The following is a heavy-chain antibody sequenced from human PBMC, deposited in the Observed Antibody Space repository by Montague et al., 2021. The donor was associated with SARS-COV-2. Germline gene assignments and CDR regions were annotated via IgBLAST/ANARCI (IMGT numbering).Heavy chain of an antibody. V-gene: IGHV4-34*01. CDR1: GGSFSGSY. Sequence: SHTLSLTCAVYGGSFSGSYWTWIHQSPGKGLEWIGEINNRGSVNYSPSLKSRVTISVDTSRNQFSLKVTSVTAADTAVYYCARERWNIVIVPPVEYGMDVWGQGTTVTVSS. D-gene: IGHD2/OR15-2a*01. CDR2: INNRGSV. J-gene: IGHJ6*02. CDR3: ARERWNIVIVPPVEYGMDV.